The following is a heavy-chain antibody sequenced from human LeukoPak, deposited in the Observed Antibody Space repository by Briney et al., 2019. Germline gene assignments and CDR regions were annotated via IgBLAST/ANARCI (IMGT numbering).Heavy chain of an antibody. V-gene: IGHV3-30-3*01. D-gene: IGHD3-10*02. CDR1: GFTFSSYA. J-gene: IGHJ4*02. CDR3: ARQTMSPGVYFDY. Sequence: GGSLRLSCAASGFTFSSYAMHWVRQAPGKGLEWVAVISYDGSNKYYADSVKGRFTISRDNSKNTLYLQMNSLRAEDTAVYYCARQTMSPGVYFDYWGQGTLVTVSS. CDR2: ISYDGSNK.